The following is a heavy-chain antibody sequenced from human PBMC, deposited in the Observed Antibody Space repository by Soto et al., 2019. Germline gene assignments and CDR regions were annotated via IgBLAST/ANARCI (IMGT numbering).Heavy chain of an antibody. CDR3: ARDYYRFNSGYGFSMDV. CDR2: LSYDGSNK. CDR1: GFPFSTYP. J-gene: IGHJ6*02. Sequence: QVQLVESGGGVVQPGRPLRLSCAASGFPFSTYPMNWFRQAPGKGLEWVAVLSYDGSNKYYADSVKGRFTISRDNSKKTLYLKMNSLRAEDTSVYYCARDYYRFNSGYGFSMDVWGQGTTVTVSS. V-gene: IGHV3-30-3*01. D-gene: IGHD5-12*01.